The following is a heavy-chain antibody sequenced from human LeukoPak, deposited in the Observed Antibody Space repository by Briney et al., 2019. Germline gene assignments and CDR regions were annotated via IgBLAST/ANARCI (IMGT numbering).Heavy chain of an antibody. V-gene: IGHV3-49*04. CDR1: GFTFGDYT. CDR3: TRVPATAISPTHMDV. CDR2: IRSQIYGATT. Sequence: GGSLRLSCTASGFTFGDYTMSWVRQAPGKGLEWVCFIRSQIYGATTEYAASVKGRFTISRDDSKSIAYLQMNNLKTEDTAVYYCTRVPATAISPTHMDVWGKGTTVTVSS. D-gene: IGHD2-15*01. J-gene: IGHJ6*03.